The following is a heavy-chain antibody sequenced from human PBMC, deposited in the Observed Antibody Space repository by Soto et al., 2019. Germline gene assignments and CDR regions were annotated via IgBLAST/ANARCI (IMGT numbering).Heavy chain of an antibody. Sequence: ASVKVSCKXSGYTFTSYAMHWVRQAPGQRLEWMGWINAGNGNTKYSQKFQGRVTITRDTSASTAYMELSSLRSEDTAVYYCARSGLLIYYDSSGYYGWFDPWGQGTLVTVSS. CDR1: GYTFTSYA. CDR2: INAGNGNT. D-gene: IGHD3-22*01. V-gene: IGHV1-3*01. CDR3: ARSGLLIYYDSSGYYGWFDP. J-gene: IGHJ5*02.